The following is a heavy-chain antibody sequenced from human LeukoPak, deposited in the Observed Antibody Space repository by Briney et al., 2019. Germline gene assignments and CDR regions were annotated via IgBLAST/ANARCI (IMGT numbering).Heavy chain of an antibody. V-gene: IGHV1-2*02. CDR3: ARTRASGYSYNWFDP. Sequence: ASVKVSRKASGYTFTGYYMHWVRQAPGQGLEWMGWINPNSGGTNYAQKFQGRATMTRDTSISTAYMELSRLRSDDTAVYYCARTRASGYSYNWFDPWGQGTLVTVSS. CDR1: GYTFTGYY. J-gene: IGHJ5*02. CDR2: INPNSGGT. D-gene: IGHD3-3*01.